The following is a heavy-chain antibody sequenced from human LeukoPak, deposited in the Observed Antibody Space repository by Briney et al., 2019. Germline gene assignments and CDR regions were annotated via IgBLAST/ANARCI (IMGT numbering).Heavy chain of an antibody. CDR1: GGSISSSNW. CDR3: AREREGPYGYLDY. D-gene: IGHD4-17*01. V-gene: IGHV4-4*02. CDR2: IYHSGST. Sequence: SETLSLTCAVSGGSISSSNWWSWVRQPPGKGLEWIGEIYHSGSTNYNPSLKSRVTISVDKSKNQFSLKLSSVTAADTAVYYRAREREGPYGYLDYWGQGTLIAVSS. J-gene: IGHJ4*02.